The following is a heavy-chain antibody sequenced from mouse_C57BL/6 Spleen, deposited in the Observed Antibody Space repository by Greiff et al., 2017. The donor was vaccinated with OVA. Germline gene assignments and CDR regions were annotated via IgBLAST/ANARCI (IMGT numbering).Heavy chain of an antibody. D-gene: IGHD1-3*01. J-gene: IGHJ1*03. CDR3: ATPVGYFDV. Sequence: QVQLQQPGAELVKPGASVKMSCKASGYTFTSYWITWVKQRPGQGLEWIGDIYPGSGSTNYNEKFKNKATLTVDTSSSTAYMQLSSLTSEDSAGYYCATPVGYFDVWGTGTTVTVSS. CDR1: GYTFTSYW. V-gene: IGHV1-55*01. CDR2: IYPGSGST.